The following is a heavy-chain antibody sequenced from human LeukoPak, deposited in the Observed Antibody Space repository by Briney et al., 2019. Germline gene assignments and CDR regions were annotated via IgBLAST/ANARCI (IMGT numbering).Heavy chain of an antibody. Sequence: GGSLRLSCAASGXTFSNYAMSWVRQAPGQGLDWVSDISVTGSSTYYAVSVKGRFIISRDNSKNTLYLQMNSLRAEDTAVYSCATRPTVGGSTPTFDYWGQGTLVTVSS. J-gene: IGHJ4*02. CDR1: GXTFSNYA. V-gene: IGHV3-23*01. CDR2: ISVTGSST. CDR3: ATRPTVGGSTPTFDY. D-gene: IGHD1-26*01.